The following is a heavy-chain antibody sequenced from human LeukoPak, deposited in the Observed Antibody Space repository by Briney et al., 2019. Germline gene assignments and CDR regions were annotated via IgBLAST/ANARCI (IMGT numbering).Heavy chain of an antibody. CDR2: IKQDGSEK. Sequence: GGSLRLSCAASGFTFSSYWMSWVRQAPGKGLEWVANIKQDGSEKYYVDSVKGRFTISRGNAKNLLYLQMNSLRAEDTAVYFCSWSLNYWGLGTLVTVSS. J-gene: IGHJ4*02. V-gene: IGHV3-7*01. CDR3: SWSLNY. D-gene: IGHD1-26*01. CDR1: GFTFSSYW.